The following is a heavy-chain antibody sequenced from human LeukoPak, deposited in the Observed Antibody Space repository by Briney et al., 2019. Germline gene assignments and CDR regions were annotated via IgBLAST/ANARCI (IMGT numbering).Heavy chain of an antibody. V-gene: IGHV1-2*02. CDR3: ARDNGSYYDFWSGYYDPFDY. D-gene: IGHD3-3*01. CDR2: INPNSGGT. CDR1: GYTFTGYY. J-gene: IGHJ4*02. Sequence: ASVKVSCKASGYTFTGYYMHWVRQAPGQGLEGMGWINPNSGGTNYAQKFQGRVTMTSDTSISTAYMELSRLRSDDTAVYYCARDNGSYYDFWSGYYDPFDYWGQGTLVTVSS.